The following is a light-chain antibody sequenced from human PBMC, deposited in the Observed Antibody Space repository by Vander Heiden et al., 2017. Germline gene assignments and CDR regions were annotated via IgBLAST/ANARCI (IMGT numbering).Light chain of an antibody. Sequence: DIQMTQSPSSLSASVGDRVTITCRASQSISSYLNWYQQKPGKAPKLLIYAASSLQSGVPSRFSASGSGTDFTLTISSLQPEDFATYYCQRSSGTPPTLGQGTKEEMK. CDR3: QRSSGTPPT. CDR1: QSISSY. J-gene: IGKJ1*01. CDR2: AAS. V-gene: IGKV1-39*01.